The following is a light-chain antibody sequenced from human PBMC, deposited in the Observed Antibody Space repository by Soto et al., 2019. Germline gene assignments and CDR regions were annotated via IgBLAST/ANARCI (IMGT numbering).Light chain of an antibody. J-gene: IGKJ1*01. Sequence: DIQMTQSPSSLSASVGDRVTSTWRASQGISTYLNWYQQKPGKAPKLLIYAASSLQSGVPSRFSGSGSETDFTLTISSLQPEDFATYSCQQSYSTTWTFGQGTKVDIK. CDR1: QGISTY. CDR2: AAS. V-gene: IGKV1-39*01. CDR3: QQSYSTTWT.